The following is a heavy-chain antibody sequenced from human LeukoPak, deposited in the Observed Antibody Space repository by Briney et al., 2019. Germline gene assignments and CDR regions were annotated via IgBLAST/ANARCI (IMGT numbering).Heavy chain of an antibody. V-gene: IGHV3-23*01. CDR3: AKGGSNYEDYFDY. Sequence: GGSLRLSCAASGFTFSSYAMSWVRQAPGKGLEWVSAISGSGGSTYYADSVKGRFTISGDNSKNTLYLQMNSLRAEDTAVYYCAKGGSNYEDYFDYWGQGTLVTVSS. D-gene: IGHD4-11*01. J-gene: IGHJ4*02. CDR1: GFTFSSYA. CDR2: ISGSGGST.